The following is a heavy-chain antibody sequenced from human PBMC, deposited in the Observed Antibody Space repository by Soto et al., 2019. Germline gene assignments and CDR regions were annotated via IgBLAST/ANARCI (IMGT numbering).Heavy chain of an antibody. J-gene: IGHJ4*02. CDR2: IIPIFGTA. Sequence: QVQLVQSGAEVRKPGSSVRVFCKASGGSFNRHTISWVRQAPGQGLEWMGGIIPIFGTANHAQKFQGRVTIIADESTSTVYMEFSSLRSDDTAIYYCARGWGYDSTDYYYAYWGQGTLVIVSS. V-gene: IGHV1-69*01. D-gene: IGHD3-22*01. CDR3: ARGWGYDSTDYYYAY. CDR1: GGSFNRHT.